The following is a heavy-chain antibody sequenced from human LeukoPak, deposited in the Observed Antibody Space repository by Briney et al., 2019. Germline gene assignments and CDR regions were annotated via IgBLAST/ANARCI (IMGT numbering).Heavy chain of an antibody. J-gene: IGHJ6*04. CDR2: IINDGRGT. Sequence: PGGSLRLSCAGSGFTFSSYWMHWVRQAPGKGLVWVSRIINDGRGTSYADSVEGRFTISRDNAKNTLYLQMNSLRAEDTAVYYCAELGITMIGGVWGKGTTVTISS. CDR1: GFTFSSYW. CDR3: AELGITMIGGV. D-gene: IGHD3-10*02. V-gene: IGHV3-74*01.